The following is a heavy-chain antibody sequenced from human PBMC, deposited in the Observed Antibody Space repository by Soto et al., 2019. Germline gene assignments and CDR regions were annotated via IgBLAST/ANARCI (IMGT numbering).Heavy chain of an antibody. D-gene: IGHD3-10*01. CDR2: ISYDGSNK. V-gene: IGHV3-30-3*01. J-gene: IGHJ3*02. Sequence: GGSLRLSCAASGFTISSYAMHWVRQAPGKGLEWVAVISYDGSNKYYADSVKGRFTISRDNSKNTLYLQMNSLRAEDTAVYYCARDYYGSGSADAFDIWGQGTMVTVSS. CDR3: ARDYYGSGSADAFDI. CDR1: GFTISSYA.